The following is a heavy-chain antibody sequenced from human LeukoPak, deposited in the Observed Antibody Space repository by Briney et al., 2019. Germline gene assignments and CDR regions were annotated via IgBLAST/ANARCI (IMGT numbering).Heavy chain of an antibody. D-gene: IGHD6-19*01. J-gene: IGHJ3*02. CDR1: GYTLIELS. CDR3: AARRDTSVAGPGAFDI. Sequence: SVKVSCKVSGYTLIELSMHWVRQAPGKGLEGMGGFDPEDGEAIYAQNFQGRVPMTEDTSTDTAYMELSSLKVEDTAVYYCAARRDTSVAGPGAFDIWGQGTMVTVSS. CDR2: FDPEDGEA. V-gene: IGHV1-24*01.